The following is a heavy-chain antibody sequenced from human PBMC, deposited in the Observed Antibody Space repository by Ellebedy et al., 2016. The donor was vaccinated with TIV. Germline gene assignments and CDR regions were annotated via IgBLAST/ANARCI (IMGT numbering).Heavy chain of an antibody. V-gene: IGHV3-7*01. D-gene: IGHD4-17*01. Sequence: GGSLRLSCAASRFSFRSYWMSWVRQAPGKGLEWVANINQGGSVKYYVDSVRGRFTVSRDNAKNSLYLQMNSLRAEDTAVYYCATDGSYGDYRSPTHAFVMWGQGTVVTVSS. J-gene: IGHJ3*02. CDR3: ATDGSYGDYRSPTHAFVM. CDR1: RFSFRSYW. CDR2: INQGGSVK.